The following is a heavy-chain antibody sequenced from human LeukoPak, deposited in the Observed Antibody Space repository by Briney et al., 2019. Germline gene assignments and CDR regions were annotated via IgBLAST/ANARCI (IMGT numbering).Heavy chain of an antibody. CDR2: IYHSGST. D-gene: IGHD4-17*01. CDR1: GGSISSSNW. V-gene: IGHV4-4*02. CDR3: ARGPLYGDYYMDV. Sequence: SETLSLTCAVSGGSISSSNWWSWVRPPPGKGLEWIGEIYHSGSTNYNPSLKSRVTISVDTSKNQFSLKLSSVTAADTAVYYCARGPLYGDYYMDVWGKGTTVTVSS. J-gene: IGHJ6*03.